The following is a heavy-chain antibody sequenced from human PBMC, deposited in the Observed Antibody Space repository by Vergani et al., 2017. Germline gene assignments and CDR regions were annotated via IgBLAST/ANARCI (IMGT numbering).Heavy chain of an antibody. CDR2: ISAYNGNT. Sequence: QVQLVQSGAEVKKPGASVTVSCKASGYTFTSYGISWVRQAPGQGLEWMGWISAYNGNTNYAQKLQGRVTMSTDTSTSTAYMELRSLRSDDTAVYYCARDWRGDGEVPAAIPLYYYYGMDVWGQGTTVTVSS. J-gene: IGHJ6*02. CDR1: GYTFTSYG. V-gene: IGHV1-18*04. CDR3: ARDWRGDGEVPAAIPLYYYYGMDV. D-gene: IGHD2-2*02.